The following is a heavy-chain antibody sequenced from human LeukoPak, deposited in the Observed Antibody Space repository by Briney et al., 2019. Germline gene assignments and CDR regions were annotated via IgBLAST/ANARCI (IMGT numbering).Heavy chain of an antibody. Sequence: SETLSLTCTVSGASISGSGYYWGWIRQPPGKGLEWIGSIYSSGSTYYNASLQSRVIISIETSKNQFSLRLNSVTAADTAMYYCAKSGGYGLIDYWGQGTLVTVSS. V-gene: IGHV4-39*01. J-gene: IGHJ4*02. D-gene: IGHD1-26*01. CDR2: IYSSGST. CDR3: AKSGGYGLIDY. CDR1: GASISGSGYY.